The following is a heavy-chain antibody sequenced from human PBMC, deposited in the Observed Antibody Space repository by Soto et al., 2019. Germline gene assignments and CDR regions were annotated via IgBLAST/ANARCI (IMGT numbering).Heavy chain of an antibody. Sequence: SETLSLTCAVSGGSISSSNWWSWVRQPPGKGLEWIGEIYHSGSTNYNPSLKSRVTISVDKSKNQFSLKLSSVTAADTAVYYCLKKSPLLDSIEIWGQGPPGHRLR. D-gene: IGHD1-1*01. CDR1: GGSISSSNW. V-gene: IGHV4-4*02. CDR2: IYHSGST. CDR3: LKKSPLLDSIEI. J-gene: IGHJ4*03.